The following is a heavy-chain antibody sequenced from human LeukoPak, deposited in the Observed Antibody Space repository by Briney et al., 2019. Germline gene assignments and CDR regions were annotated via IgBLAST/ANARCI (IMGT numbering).Heavy chain of an antibody. V-gene: IGHV1-18*01. CDR3: ARDPYYYDSSGPLFDY. Sequence: GASVKVSCKASGYPFTNYGFSWVRQAPGQGLEWMGWISASNGNTKYAQKFQGRVAMTTDTTTNTAYMQLWSLASDDTAVYYCARDPYYYDSSGPLFDYWGQGTLVTVSS. J-gene: IGHJ4*02. CDR1: GYPFTNYG. D-gene: IGHD3-22*01. CDR2: ISASNGNT.